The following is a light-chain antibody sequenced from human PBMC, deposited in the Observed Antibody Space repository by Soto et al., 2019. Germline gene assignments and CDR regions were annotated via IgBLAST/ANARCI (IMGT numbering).Light chain of an antibody. CDR1: QSVTSNY. CDR3: QQYGSSPLT. V-gene: IGKV3-20*01. CDR2: RAS. Sequence: ENVLTQSPDTLSVSPGESATLSCRASQSVTSNYLAWYQQKPGQAPSLLIYRASSRATGIPDRFSGSGSGTDFTLISSRLEPEDFAVYYCQQYGSSPLTFGGGTKVDI. J-gene: IGKJ4*01.